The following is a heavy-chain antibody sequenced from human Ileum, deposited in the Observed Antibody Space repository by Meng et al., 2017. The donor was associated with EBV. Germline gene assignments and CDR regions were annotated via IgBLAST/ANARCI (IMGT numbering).Heavy chain of an antibody. Sequence: HLWQSGAEVKRPGASVKVSCKASGFPFTDYVIQWVRQAPGQRPEWMGWIIVGTGRTEYSQNLQGRVTITWDTSASTAYMELSSLRSEDTAVYYCARDSVIAAGSYCDYWGQGALVTVSS. CDR1: GFPFTDYV. D-gene: IGHD6-13*01. J-gene: IGHJ4*02. CDR3: ARDSVIAAGSYCDY. CDR2: IIVGTGRT. V-gene: IGHV1-3*01.